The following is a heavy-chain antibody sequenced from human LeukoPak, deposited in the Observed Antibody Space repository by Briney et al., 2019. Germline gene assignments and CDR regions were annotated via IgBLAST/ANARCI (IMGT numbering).Heavy chain of an antibody. V-gene: IGHV4-31*03. CDR1: GGSISSGGYY. D-gene: IGHD4-17*01. CDR3: ALTVTNSFDAFDI. J-gene: IGHJ3*02. Sequence: SETLSLTCTVSGGSISSGGYYWSWISQHPGKALEWIGYIYYSGSTYYNPSLKSRVTISVDTSKNQFSLKLSSVTAAGTAVYYCALTVTNSFDAFDIWGQGTMVTVSS. CDR2: IYYSGST.